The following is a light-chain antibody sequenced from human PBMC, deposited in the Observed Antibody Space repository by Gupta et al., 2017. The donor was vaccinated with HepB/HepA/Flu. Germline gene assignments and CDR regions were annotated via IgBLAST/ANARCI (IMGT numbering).Light chain of an antibody. Sequence: SYDLTQPPSVSVSPGQTASITCSGDKLGNKNVCWYQQKPGQSPVQVIYQNVERPSGIPERFSGSNSGNTATLTISGTEAIDEADYYCQAWDSSTEKVGFGGGTKLTVL. CDR2: QNV. CDR1: KLGNKN. J-gene: IGLJ2*01. CDR3: QAWDSSTEKVG. V-gene: IGLV3-1*01.